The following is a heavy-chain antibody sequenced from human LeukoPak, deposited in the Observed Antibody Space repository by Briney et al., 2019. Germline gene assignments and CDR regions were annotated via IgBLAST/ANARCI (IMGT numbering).Heavy chain of an antibody. CDR3: ARHPSVTNFLFDF. D-gene: IGHD4-17*01. J-gene: IGHJ4*02. CDR2: ISSSSSYM. CDR1: GFTFSSYS. V-gene: IGHV3-21*01. Sequence: GGSLRLSCAASGFTFSSYSMNWVRQAPGKGLEWVSSISSSSSYMYYADSVKGRFTISRDNAKNSLYLQMNSLRAEDTAVYYCARHPSVTNFLFDFWGQGTLVTVSS.